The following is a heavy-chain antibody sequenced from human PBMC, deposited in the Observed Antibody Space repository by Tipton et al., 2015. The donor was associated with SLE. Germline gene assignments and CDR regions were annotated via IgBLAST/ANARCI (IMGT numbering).Heavy chain of an antibody. D-gene: IGHD2-15*01. CDR1: GGSISSYY. V-gene: IGHV4-59*08. CDR3: ARGYCSGGSCHGGYNWFDP. J-gene: IGHJ5*02. Sequence: TLSLTCTVSGGSISSYYWSWIRQPPGKGLEWIGYIYYSGSTNYNPSLKGRVTISVDTSKNQFSLKLSSVTAADTAVYYCARGYCSGGSCHGGYNWFDPWGQGTLVTVSS. CDR2: IYYSGST.